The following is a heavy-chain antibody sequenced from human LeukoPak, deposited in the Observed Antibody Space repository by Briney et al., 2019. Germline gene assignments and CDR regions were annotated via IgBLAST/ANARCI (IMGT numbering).Heavy chain of an antibody. J-gene: IGHJ4*02. CDR1: GFTFSGSA. V-gene: IGHV3-73*01. D-gene: IGHD2-8*01. CDR2: IRSKANSYAT. CDR3: LGYCTNGVWD. Sequence: GGSLRLSCAASGFTFSGSAMHWVRQASGKGLEWVGRIRSKANSYATAYAASVKGRFTISRDDSKNTAYLQMNSLKTEDTAVYYCLGYCTNGVWDWGQGTLVTVSS.